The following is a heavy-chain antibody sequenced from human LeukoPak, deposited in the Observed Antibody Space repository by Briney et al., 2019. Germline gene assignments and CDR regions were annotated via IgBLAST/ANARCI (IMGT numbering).Heavy chain of an antibody. J-gene: IGHJ5*02. CDR2: ISGSGGST. Sequence: GRSLRLSCAASGFTFSSYAMSWVRQAPGKGLEWVSAISGSGGSTYYADSVKGRFTISRDNSKNTLYLQMNSLRAEDTAVYYCAKGVLYFDWFPLGPWGQGTLVTVSS. V-gene: IGHV3-23*01. CDR1: GFTFSSYA. D-gene: IGHD3-9*01. CDR3: AKGVLYFDWFPLGP.